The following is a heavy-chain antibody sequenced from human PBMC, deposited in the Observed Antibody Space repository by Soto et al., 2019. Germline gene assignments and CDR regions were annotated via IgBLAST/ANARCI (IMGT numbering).Heavy chain of an antibody. CDR1: VGTFSGHA. D-gene: IGHD7-27*01. V-gene: IGHV1-69*06. CDR2: LIPLFGTT. Sequence: SVKVSCKASVGTFSGHAISWVRQAPGQGPEWMGGLIPLFGTTQHAQRFQGRLTITADKSTTTAYMELTSLRFEDTAIYYCARGPNWGYRFDSWGQGTLVTVSS. J-gene: IGHJ4*02. CDR3: ARGPNWGYRFDS.